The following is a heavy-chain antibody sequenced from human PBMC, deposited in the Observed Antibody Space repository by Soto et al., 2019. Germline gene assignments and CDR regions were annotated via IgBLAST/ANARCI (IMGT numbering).Heavy chain of an antibody. V-gene: IGHV4-4*02. J-gene: IGHJ4*02. D-gene: IGHD6-13*01. CDR2: VYFSGST. CDR1: GGSIITSNW. CDR3: ARDPRGAYTSSYPGIDY. Sequence: SSETLSLTCAVSGGSIITSNWWSWVRQPPGKGLEWIGEVYFSGSTNYNPSLKSRVTISIDKSKNQFSLKLTSVTAADTAVYYCARDPRGAYTSSYPGIDYWGQGTLVTVS.